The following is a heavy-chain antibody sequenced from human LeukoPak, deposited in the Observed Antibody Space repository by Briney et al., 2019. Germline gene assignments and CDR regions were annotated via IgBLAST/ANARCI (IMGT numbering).Heavy chain of an antibody. J-gene: IGHJ4*02. V-gene: IGHV3-23*01. CDR3: AKGVSGHYDILTGNDY. CDR1: GFTFSSYA. CDR2: VSGNGGRT. D-gene: IGHD3-9*01. Sequence: GGSLRLSCAASGFTFSSYAMNWVRQVPGKGLEWVSGVSGNGGRTDYADSVKGRFTISRDNSKNSLFLQMNSPRAEDTAIYYCAKGVSGHYDILTGNDYWGQGTLVTVSS.